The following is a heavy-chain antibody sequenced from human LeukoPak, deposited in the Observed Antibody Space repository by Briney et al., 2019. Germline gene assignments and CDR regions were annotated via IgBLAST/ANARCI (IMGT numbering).Heavy chain of an antibody. J-gene: IGHJ5*02. CDR1: GGSISSYY. V-gene: IGHV4-59*01. D-gene: IGHD3-10*01. Sequence: SETLSLTCTVSGGSISSYYWSWIRQPPGKGLEWIGYIYYSGSTNYNPSLKSRVTISVDTSKNQFSLKLSSATAADTAVYYCARDRGITMVRGAIRWFDPWGQGTLVTVSS. CDR3: ARDRGITMVRGAIRWFDP. CDR2: IYYSGST.